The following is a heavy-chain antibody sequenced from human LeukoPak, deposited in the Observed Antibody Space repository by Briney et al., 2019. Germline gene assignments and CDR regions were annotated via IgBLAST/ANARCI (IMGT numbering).Heavy chain of an antibody. D-gene: IGHD3-10*01. CDR3: ARRYGSGSYYNYFDY. V-gene: IGHV3-30*03. J-gene: IGHJ4*02. CDR1: GFTFSSYA. Sequence: GGSLRLSCAASGFTFSSYAMHWVRQAPGKWLEWVAVISYDGSNKYYADSVKGRFTISRDNSKNTLYLQMNSLRAEDTAVYYCARRYGSGSYYNYFDYWGQGTLVTVSS. CDR2: ISYDGSNK.